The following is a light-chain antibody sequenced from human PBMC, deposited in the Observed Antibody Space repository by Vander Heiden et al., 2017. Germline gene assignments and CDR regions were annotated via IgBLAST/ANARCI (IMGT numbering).Light chain of an antibody. CDR1: SSNIGNNY. CDR2: SNN. CDR3: ATWHDNLNGRV. J-gene: IGLJ3*02. Sequence: QAVVTHTPYATVTPVPRVTISCSGSSSNIGNNYVSWYQQLPGTAPKLLIYSNNQRPSGVPDRFSGSKSGTSASLAISGLRSEDEADYYCATWHDNLNGRVFGGGTKLTVL. V-gene: IGLV1-47*02.